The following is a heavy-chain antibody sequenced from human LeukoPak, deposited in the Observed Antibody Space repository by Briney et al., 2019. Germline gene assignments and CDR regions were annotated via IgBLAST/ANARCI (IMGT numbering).Heavy chain of an antibody. V-gene: IGHV1-69*04. Sequence: SVKVSCKASGGTFSSYTISWVRQAPGQGLEWMGRIIPILGIANYVQKFQGRVTITADKSTSTAYMELSSLRSEDTAVYYCARDADSSGYLYYFDYWGQGTLVTVSS. J-gene: IGHJ4*02. CDR1: GGTFSSYT. CDR3: ARDADSSGYLYYFDY. CDR2: IIPILGIA. D-gene: IGHD3-22*01.